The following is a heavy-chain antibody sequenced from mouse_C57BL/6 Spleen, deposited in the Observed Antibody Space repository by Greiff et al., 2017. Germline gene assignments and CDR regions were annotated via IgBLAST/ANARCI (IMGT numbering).Heavy chain of an antibody. D-gene: IGHD3-2*02. CDR2: INPYNGGT. Sequence: VQLQQSGPVLVKPGASVKMSCKASGYTFTDYYMNWVKQSHGKSLEWIGVINPYNGGTSYNQKFKGKATLTVDKSSSTAYMELNSLTSEDSAVYYCAREGTAQATFDDWGQGTTLTVSS. CDR1: GYTFTDYY. V-gene: IGHV1-19*01. J-gene: IGHJ2*01. CDR3: AREGTAQATFDD.